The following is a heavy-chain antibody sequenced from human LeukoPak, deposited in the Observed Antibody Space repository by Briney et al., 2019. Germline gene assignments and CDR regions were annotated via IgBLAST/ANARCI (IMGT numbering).Heavy chain of an antibody. J-gene: IGHJ4*02. CDR1: GFTFNDHY. D-gene: IGHD7-27*01. Sequence: GGSLRLSCAVSGFTFNDHYMSWIRQAPGKGLEWGAYITQTGSSMSYSDSVKGRFTISRDNARNSLYLLMDSLRPEGTDGYYCGRGHWGLDYWGQGTLLTVSS. CDR2: ITQTGSSM. CDR3: GRGHWGLDY. V-gene: IGHV3-11*01.